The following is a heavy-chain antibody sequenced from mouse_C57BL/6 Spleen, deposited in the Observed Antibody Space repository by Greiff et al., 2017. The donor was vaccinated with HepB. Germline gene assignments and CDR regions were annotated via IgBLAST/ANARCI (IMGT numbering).Heavy chain of an antibody. Sequence: EVQRVESGGGLVQPGGSLSLSCAASGFTFTDYYMSWVRQPPGKALEWLGFIRNKANGYTTEYSASVTGRFTISRDNSQSILYLQMNALRAEDSATYYCARATVYAMDYWGQGTSVTVSS. V-gene: IGHV7-3*01. J-gene: IGHJ4*01. CDR2: IRNKANGYTT. CDR3: ARATVYAMDY. CDR1: GFTFTDYY. D-gene: IGHD4-1*02.